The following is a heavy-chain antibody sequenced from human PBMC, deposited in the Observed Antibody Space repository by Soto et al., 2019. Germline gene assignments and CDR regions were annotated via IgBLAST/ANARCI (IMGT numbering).Heavy chain of an antibody. CDR3: AHRLYSISWTYGLDV. J-gene: IGHJ6*02. D-gene: IGHD6-13*01. Sequence: QITLKESGPTLVKPTQTLTLTCTVSVFSLSTSGVGVGWILQPPGKALEWLALIYWDDDNRYSPSLKSRLTITKATSQDHVVLTRTNIDPVATATYYGAHRLYSISWTYGLDVWGQGTKVTVSS. V-gene: IGHV2-5*02. CDR1: VFSLSTSGVG. CDR2: IYWDDDN.